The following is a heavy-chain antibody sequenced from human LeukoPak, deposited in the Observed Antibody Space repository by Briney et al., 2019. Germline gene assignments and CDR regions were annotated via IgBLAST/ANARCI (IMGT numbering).Heavy chain of an antibody. V-gene: IGHV3-64D*06. J-gene: IGHJ4*02. D-gene: IGHD1-26*01. Sequence: PGGSLRLSCSASGFTFSVYTMHWVRQAPGKGLEFVSAISGNGDNTFYADSMKGRFTNSRDNSKNTLWLQMSSLRDDDTAVYYCVKERSGTYTFDYWGQGTLVTVSS. CDR2: ISGNGDNT. CDR1: GFTFSVYT. CDR3: VKERSGTYTFDY.